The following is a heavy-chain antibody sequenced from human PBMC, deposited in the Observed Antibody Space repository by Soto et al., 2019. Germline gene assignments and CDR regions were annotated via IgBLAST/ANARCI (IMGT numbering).Heavy chain of an antibody. D-gene: IGHD6-6*01. CDR2: IIPIFGTA. CDR3: ARDRQSSIAARPDDAFDI. V-gene: IGHV1-69*13. Sequence: EASVKVSCKASGGTFSSYAISWVRQAPGQGLEWMGGIIPIFGTANYAQKFQGRVTITADESTSTAYMELSSLRSEDTAVYYCARDRQSSIAARPDDAFDIWGQGTMVTV. J-gene: IGHJ3*02. CDR1: GGTFSSYA.